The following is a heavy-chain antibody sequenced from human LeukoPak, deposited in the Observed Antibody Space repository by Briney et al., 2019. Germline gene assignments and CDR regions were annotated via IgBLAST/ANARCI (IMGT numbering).Heavy chain of an antibody. CDR1: GGSFSGYY. V-gene: IGHV4-34*01. Sequence: PSETLSLTCGVNGGSFSGYYWSWIRQPPGKGLEWIGEINHSGSTNYNPSLKSRVTISVDTSKNQFSLKLSPVTAADTAVYYCARSRSGYDHLDYWGQGTLVTVSS. D-gene: IGHD5-12*01. CDR3: ARSRSGYDHLDY. J-gene: IGHJ4*02. CDR2: INHSGST.